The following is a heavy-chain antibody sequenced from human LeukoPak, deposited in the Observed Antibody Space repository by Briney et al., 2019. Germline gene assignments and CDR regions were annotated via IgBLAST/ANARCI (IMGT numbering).Heavy chain of an antibody. CDR3: AKFTGTTIYYGMDV. J-gene: IGHJ6*02. V-gene: IGHV3-23*01. CDR2: ITGNGGTK. Sequence: GGSLRLSCAASGFTFSSYAMNWVRQAPGKGLEWVSGITGNGGTKYYTGSVKGRFTISRDNSKNTLYLQMNSLRAEDTAVYYCAKFTGTTIYYGMDVWGRGTTVTVSS. CDR1: GFTFSSYA. D-gene: IGHD1-7*01.